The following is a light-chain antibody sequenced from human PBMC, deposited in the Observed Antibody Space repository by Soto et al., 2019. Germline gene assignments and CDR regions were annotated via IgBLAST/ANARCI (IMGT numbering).Light chain of an antibody. CDR3: VLYLGSAVWV. J-gene: IGLJ3*02. V-gene: IGLV8-61*01. CDR1: SGSVSTSNY. CDR2: STN. Sequence: QTVVTQEPSFPVSPGRTVTLTCGLSSGSVSTSNYPSWYQQTPGQAPRTLIYSTNTRSSGVPDRFSGSILGNKAALTITGAQADDESDYYCVLYLGSAVWVFGGGTKLTVL.